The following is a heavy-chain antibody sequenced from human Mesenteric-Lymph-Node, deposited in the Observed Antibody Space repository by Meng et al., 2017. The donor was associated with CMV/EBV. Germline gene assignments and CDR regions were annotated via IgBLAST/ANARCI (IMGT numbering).Heavy chain of an antibody. CDR3: ARDRERSDIVVVPAARAFDP. J-gene: IGHJ5*02. V-gene: IGHV3-74*01. CDR1: GFTFSSYW. D-gene: IGHD2-2*01. Sequence: GESLKISCAASGFTFSSYWMHWVRQAPGKGLVWVSRINSDGSSTSYADSVKGRFTISRDNAKNTLYLQMNSLRAEDTAVYYCARDRERSDIVVVPAARAFDPWGQGTLVTVSS. CDR2: INSDGSST.